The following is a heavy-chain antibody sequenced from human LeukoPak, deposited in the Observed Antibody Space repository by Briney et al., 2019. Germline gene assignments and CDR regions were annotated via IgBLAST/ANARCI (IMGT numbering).Heavy chain of an antibody. Sequence: SETLSLTCAVSGGSISSSSYYWGWIRQPPGKGLEWIGSIYYSGSAYYNPSLKSRVTISVDTSKNQFSLKLSSVTAADTAVYYCARHSGFLEWLLDYWGQGTLVTVSS. CDR3: ARHSGFLEWLLDY. CDR1: GGSISSSSYY. CDR2: IYYSGSA. D-gene: IGHD3-3*01. V-gene: IGHV4-39*01. J-gene: IGHJ4*02.